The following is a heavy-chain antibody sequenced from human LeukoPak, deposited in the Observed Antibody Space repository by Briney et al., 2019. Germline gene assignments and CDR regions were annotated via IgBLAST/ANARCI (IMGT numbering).Heavy chain of an antibody. J-gene: IGHJ6*03. CDR3: ARVGRSRGSLPNSYYYMDV. CDR1: GDIFNSYS. D-gene: IGHD1-26*01. CDR2: IIPIFGST. V-gene: IGHV1-69*05. Sequence: SVKVSCNASGDIFNSYSVSWVQQAPGQGLEWMGGIIPIFGSTNYAQKFQGRVTITTDQSTRTAYMELNSLSSDDTAVYYCARVGRSRGSLPNSYYYMDVWGKGTTVTVSS.